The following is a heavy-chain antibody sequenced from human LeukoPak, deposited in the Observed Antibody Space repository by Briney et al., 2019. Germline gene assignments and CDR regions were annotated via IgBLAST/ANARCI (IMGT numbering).Heavy chain of an antibody. Sequence: ASVKVSCKASGYTFTGHYIHWVRQAPGQGLEWMGRVNVNNGDTKYAQKFQGRVTMTRDTSISTAYMELSRLTSDDTAVYYCAREENCSGGSCYYYWGQGTLVTVSS. CDR1: GYTFTGHY. D-gene: IGHD2-15*01. J-gene: IGHJ4*02. V-gene: IGHV1-2*06. CDR3: AREENCSGGSCYYY. CDR2: VNVNNGDT.